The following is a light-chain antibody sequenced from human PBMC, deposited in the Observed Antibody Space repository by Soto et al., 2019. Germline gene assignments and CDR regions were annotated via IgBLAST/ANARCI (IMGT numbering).Light chain of an antibody. J-gene: IGKJ4*01. CDR1: QSISNW. CDR3: VQHYSYPLT. V-gene: IGKV1-5*03. Sequence: DIQMTQSPSTLSASVGDRAPITCRASQSISNWLAWYQQKPGKAPKLLIYKASSLDSGVPSRFSGSGSGTEFTLTVSSLQPEDCATYYCVQHYSYPLTFGGGTKVDIK. CDR2: KAS.